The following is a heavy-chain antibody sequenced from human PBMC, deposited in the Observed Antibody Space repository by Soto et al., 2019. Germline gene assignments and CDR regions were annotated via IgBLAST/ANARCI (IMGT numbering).Heavy chain of an antibody. CDR2: INNNGNT. Sequence: PSETLSLTCNVSGGSVSGYHWSWIRQPPGKGLEWIGYINNNGNTDYNPSLESRVTISVDTSKNQISLNLSSVTAADTAVYYCARAKTTMIVPENYWGQGTLVTSPQ. J-gene: IGHJ4*02. D-gene: IGHD3-22*01. CDR1: GGSVSGYH. CDR3: ARAKTTMIVPENY. V-gene: IGHV4-59*02.